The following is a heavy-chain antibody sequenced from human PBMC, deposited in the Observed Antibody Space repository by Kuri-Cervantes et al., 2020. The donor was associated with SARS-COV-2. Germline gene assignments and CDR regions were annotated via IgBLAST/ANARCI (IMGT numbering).Heavy chain of an antibody. CDR3: ARDHNDFWSGYYPLDY. Sequence: GESLKISCAASGFTFSSYAMHWVRQAPGKGLEWVAVISYDGSNKYYADSVKGRFTISRDNSKNTLYLQMNSLRAGDTAVYYCARDHNDFWSGYYPLDYWGQGTLVTVSS. V-gene: IGHV3-30-3*01. CDR1: GFTFSSYA. J-gene: IGHJ4*02. CDR2: ISYDGSNK. D-gene: IGHD3-3*01.